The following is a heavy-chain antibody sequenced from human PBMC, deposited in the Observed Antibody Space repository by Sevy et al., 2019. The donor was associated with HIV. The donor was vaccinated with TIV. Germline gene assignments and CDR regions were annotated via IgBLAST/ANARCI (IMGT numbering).Heavy chain of an antibody. D-gene: IGHD6-13*01. V-gene: IGHV4-4*07. CDR3: ARAKPIAAAGNWFDP. Sequence: SETLSLTCTVSGGSISSYYWSWIRQPAGKGLEWIGRIYTSGSTNYNPSLKSRVTMSVDTSKNQFSLKLSSLTAADTAVYYCARAKPIAAAGNWFDPWGQGTLVTVSS. CDR2: IYTSGST. CDR1: GGSISSYY. J-gene: IGHJ5*02.